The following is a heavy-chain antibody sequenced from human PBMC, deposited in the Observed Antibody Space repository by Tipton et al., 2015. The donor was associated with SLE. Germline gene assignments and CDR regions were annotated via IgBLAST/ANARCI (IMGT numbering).Heavy chain of an antibody. J-gene: IGHJ5*02. V-gene: IGHV4-4*07. CDR2: IFVSGTT. CDR3: ARDWVVGATLDRFDP. Sequence: TLSLTCTVSGDSINSHYWSWIRQPAGKGPEWMGRIFVSGTTNYNPSLKSRIALSVDTSKNQFSLKVTSVTATDTAVYYCARDWVVGATLDRFDPWGQGTLVTVSS. CDR1: GDSINSHY. D-gene: IGHD1-26*01.